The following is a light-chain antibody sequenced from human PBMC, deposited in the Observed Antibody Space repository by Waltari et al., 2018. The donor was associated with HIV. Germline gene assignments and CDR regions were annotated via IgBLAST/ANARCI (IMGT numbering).Light chain of an antibody. CDR3: LLSYSGAQV. CDR1: TGTVTSGHY. V-gene: IGLV7-46*01. CDR2: DTS. Sequence: QAVVTQEPSLTVSPGGTVTLPCASSTGTVTSGHYPNWFQQKPGQAPRTLIYDTSNKHSWAPARFSGSLLGGKAALTLSGAQPEDEAEYYCLLSYSGAQVFGGGTKLTVL. J-gene: IGLJ3*02.